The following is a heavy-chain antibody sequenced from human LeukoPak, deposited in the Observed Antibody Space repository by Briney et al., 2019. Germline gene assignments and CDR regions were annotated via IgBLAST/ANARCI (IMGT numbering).Heavy chain of an antibody. Sequence: ASVKVSCKASGYTFTGYYMHWVRQAPGQGLEWMGRINPNSGGTNYAQKFQGRVTMTRDTSISTAYMELSRLKSDDPAVYYWARVFVGGSSFGESIDYWGQGTLVTVSS. D-gene: IGHD3-10*01. J-gene: IGHJ4*02. CDR2: INPNSGGT. V-gene: IGHV1-2*06. CDR3: ARVFVGGSSFGESIDY. CDR1: GYTFTGYY.